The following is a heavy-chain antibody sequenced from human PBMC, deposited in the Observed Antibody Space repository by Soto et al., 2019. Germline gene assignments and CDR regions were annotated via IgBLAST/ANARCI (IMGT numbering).Heavy chain of an antibody. CDR1: GFTFSSYA. J-gene: IGHJ6*02. Sequence: PGGSLRLSCAASGFTFSSYAMSWVRQAPGKGLEWVSAISGSGGSTYYADSVKGRFTISRDNSKNTLYLQMNSPRAEDTAVYYCANDLNSGSYSIYYYGMDVWGQGTTVTVSS. D-gene: IGHD1-26*01. CDR2: ISGSGGST. V-gene: IGHV3-23*01. CDR3: ANDLNSGSYSIYYYGMDV.